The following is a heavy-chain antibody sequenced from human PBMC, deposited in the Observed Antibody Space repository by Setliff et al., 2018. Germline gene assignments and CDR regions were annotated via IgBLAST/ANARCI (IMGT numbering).Heavy chain of an antibody. CDR3: ARALLSRPPTSAFSL. CDR1: GFSITHGYF. D-gene: IGHD2-21*01. Sequence: PSETLSLTCTVSGFSITHGYFWGWIRQSPGKGLEWIGSIDYSGSAYFNPSLKSRLTMSVDKSANQFSLKLTSVTTADTAVYFCARALLSRPPTSAFSLWGPGTVVTVSS. J-gene: IGHJ3*01. CDR2: IDYSGSA. V-gene: IGHV4-38-2*02.